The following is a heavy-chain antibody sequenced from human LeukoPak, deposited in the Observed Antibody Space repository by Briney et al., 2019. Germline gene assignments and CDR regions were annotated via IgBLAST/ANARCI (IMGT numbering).Heavy chain of an antibody. D-gene: IGHD6-13*01. CDR1: GGSISSSSYY. J-gene: IGHJ5*02. V-gene: IGHV4-39*07. Sequence: PSETLSLTCTVSGGSISSSSYYWGWIRQPPGKGLEWIGSIYYSGSTYYNPSLKSRVTISVDTSKNQFSLKLSSVTAADTAVYYCARDRVAADGFDPWGQGTLVTVSS. CDR3: ARDRVAADGFDP. CDR2: IYYSGST.